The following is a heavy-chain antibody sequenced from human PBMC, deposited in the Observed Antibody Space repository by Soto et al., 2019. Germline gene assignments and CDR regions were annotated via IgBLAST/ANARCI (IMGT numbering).Heavy chain of an antibody. Sequence: KRSETLSLTCTVSGGSISSSSYYWGWIRQPPGKGLEWIGSIYYSGSTYYNPSLKSRVTISVDTSKNQFSLKLSSVTAADTAVYYCARRFVAVAAFDYWGQGTLVTVSS. V-gene: IGHV4-39*01. CDR1: GGSISSSSYY. D-gene: IGHD6-19*01. CDR3: ARRFVAVAAFDY. J-gene: IGHJ4*02. CDR2: IYYSGST.